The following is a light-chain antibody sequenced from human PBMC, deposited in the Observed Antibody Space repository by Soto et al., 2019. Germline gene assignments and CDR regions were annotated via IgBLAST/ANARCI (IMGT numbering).Light chain of an antibody. CDR2: KAS. V-gene: IGKV1-5*03. J-gene: IGKJ1*01. Sequence: DIQMTQSLSTLSASVGDRVSITCRASQSISSWLAWYQQKPGKAPKLLIYKASILESGVPSRFSGSGSGTEFTLTITSLQPDDFATYYFQQYNSYSRTFGQGTKVEVK. CDR3: QQYNSYSRT. CDR1: QSISSW.